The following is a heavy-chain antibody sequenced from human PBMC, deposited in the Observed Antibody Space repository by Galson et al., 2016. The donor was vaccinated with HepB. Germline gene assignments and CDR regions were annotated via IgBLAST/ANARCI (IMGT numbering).Heavy chain of an antibody. CDR2: ISYDGNNK. CDR1: GFSFGSYG. CDR3: ARKRGPSGSYYYHGLDV. Sequence: SLRLSCAASGFSFGSYGMSWVRQAPGKGLEWVAAISYDGNNKWYADSVKGRFTISRDNSKTTLYLEMNSLRAEDTGVYYCARKRGPSGSYYYHGLDVRGQRDTVNVSS. J-gene: IGHJ6*01. V-gene: IGHV3-30*03. D-gene: IGHD1-26*01.